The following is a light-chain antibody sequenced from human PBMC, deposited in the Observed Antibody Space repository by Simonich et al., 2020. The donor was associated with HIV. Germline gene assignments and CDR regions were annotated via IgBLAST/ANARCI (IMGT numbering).Light chain of an antibody. V-gene: IGKV1-13*02. CDR3: QQLNSYPIT. J-gene: IGKJ5*01. CDR2: DAS. CDR1: KGISSA. Sequence: IQMTQSPSTLSASVGDRVTITCRASKGISSALAWYQQKPGKAPKLLIYDASSLESGVPSRFSGSGSGTEFTLTISSLQPEDFATYYCQQLNSYPITFGQGTRLEIK.